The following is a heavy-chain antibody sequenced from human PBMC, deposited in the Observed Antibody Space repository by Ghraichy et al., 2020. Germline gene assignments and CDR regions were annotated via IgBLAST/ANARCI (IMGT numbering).Heavy chain of an antibody. CDR1: GGSISSYY. J-gene: IGHJ4*02. Sequence: SETLSLTCAVSGGSISSYYWSWIRQPPGKGLEWIGYIYYSGSTDYNPSLKSRVTISLDTSKNQFSLKLSSVTAADTAVYYCARAWGYEDYWGQGTLVTVSS. CDR3: ARAWGYEDY. D-gene: IGHD3-16*01. CDR2: IYYSGST. V-gene: IGHV4-59*01.